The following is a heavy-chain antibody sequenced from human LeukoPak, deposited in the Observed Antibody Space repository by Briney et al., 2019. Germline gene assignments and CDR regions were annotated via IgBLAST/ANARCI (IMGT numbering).Heavy chain of an antibody. D-gene: IGHD6-13*01. J-gene: IGHJ4*02. CDR1: GGTFSSYT. CDR3: ARGPGIAAAGTHYFDY. V-gene: IGHV1-69*02. CDR2: IIPILGIA. Sequence: SVKVSCKASGGTFSSYTISWVRQAPGQGLEWMGRIIPILGIANYAQKFPGRVTITADKSTSTAYMELSSLRSEDTAVYYCARGPGIAAAGTHYFDYWGQGTLVTVSS.